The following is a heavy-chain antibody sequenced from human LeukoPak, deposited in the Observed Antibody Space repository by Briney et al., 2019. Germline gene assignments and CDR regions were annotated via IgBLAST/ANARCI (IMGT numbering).Heavy chain of an antibody. V-gene: IGHV3-23*01. CDR1: GFTFSSHA. J-gene: IGHJ4*02. Sequence: PGGSLRLSCAASGFTFSSHAMTWVRQAPGKGLQWVSSISINADDTHYADSVKGRFTISRDNSTKTLFLQMNSLRVDDTAIYYCAKEIRPNDHWGQGTLVIVSS. CDR3: AKEIRPNDH. CDR2: ISINADDT. D-gene: IGHD3-16*01.